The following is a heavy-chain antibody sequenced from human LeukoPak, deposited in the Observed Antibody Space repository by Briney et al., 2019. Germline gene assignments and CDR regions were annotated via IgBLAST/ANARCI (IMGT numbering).Heavy chain of an antibody. CDR1: GGSISSYY. CDR2: IYYSGST. V-gene: IGHV4-59*12. CDR3: AREGPYSSSWSIRMNWFDP. J-gene: IGHJ5*02. Sequence: SETLSLTCTVSGGSISSYYWSWIRQPPGKGLEWIGYIYYSGSTNYNPSLKSRVTISVDTSKNQFSLKLSSVTAADTAVYYCAREGPYSSSWSIRMNWFDPWGQGTLVTVSS. D-gene: IGHD6-13*01.